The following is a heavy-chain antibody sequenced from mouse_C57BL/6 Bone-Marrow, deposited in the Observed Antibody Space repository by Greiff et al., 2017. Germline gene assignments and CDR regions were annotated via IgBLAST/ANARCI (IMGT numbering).Heavy chain of an antibody. V-gene: IGHV1-69*01. CDR2: IDPSDSYT. CDR3: VRLSDR. CDR1: GYTFTSYW. Sequence: QVQLKQPGAELVMPGASVKLSCKASGYTFTSYWMHWVKQRPGQGLEWIGEIDPSDSYTNYNQKFKGKSTVTVDKSSSTAYMQLSSLTSEDSAVYYCVRLSDRWGKGTTLTVSS. J-gene: IGHJ2*01. D-gene: IGHD3-2*02.